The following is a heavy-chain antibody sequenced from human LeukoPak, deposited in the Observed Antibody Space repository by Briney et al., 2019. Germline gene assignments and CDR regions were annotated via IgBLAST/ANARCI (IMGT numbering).Heavy chain of an antibody. CDR2: IIPIFGTA. V-gene: IGHV1-69*13. D-gene: IGHD2-15*01. CDR1: GGTFSSYA. CDR3: ARGSDSLGYFDY. Sequence: SVKVSCKASGGTFSSYAISWVRQAPGQGLEWMGGIIPIFGTANYAQKFQGRVTITADESTSTAYMELSSLRSEDTAVYYCARGSDSLGYFDYWGQGTLVTVSS. J-gene: IGHJ4*02.